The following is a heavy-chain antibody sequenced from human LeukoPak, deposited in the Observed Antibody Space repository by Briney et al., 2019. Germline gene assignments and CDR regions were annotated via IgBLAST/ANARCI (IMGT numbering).Heavy chain of an antibody. D-gene: IGHD3-10*01. V-gene: IGHV1-69*15. Sequence: SVKVSCKASGDTFRSYGINWVRQAPGQGLEWMGRIIPIFGTTNYAQKFQGRATITADESTSTAYMELSSLRSEDTAVYYCARGGVGFDYWGQGTLVTVSS. CDR1: GDTFRSYG. CDR2: IIPIFGTT. J-gene: IGHJ4*02. CDR3: ARGGVGFDY.